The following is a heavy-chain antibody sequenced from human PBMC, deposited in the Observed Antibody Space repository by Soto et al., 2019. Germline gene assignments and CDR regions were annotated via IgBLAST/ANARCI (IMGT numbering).Heavy chain of an antibody. CDR2: IYYSGSA. Sequence: TLSLTCTVSGGSISSGDYYWSWIRQPPGKGLEWIGYIYYSGSAYYNPSLKGRVTMSLDTSKNQFSLKLTSVTAADTAVYYCASSYYYDSSGYPTDYLFDFWGQGTLVTVSS. V-gene: IGHV4-30-4*01. CDR3: ASSYYYDSSGYPTDYLFDF. D-gene: IGHD3-22*01. J-gene: IGHJ4*02. CDR1: GGSISSGDYY.